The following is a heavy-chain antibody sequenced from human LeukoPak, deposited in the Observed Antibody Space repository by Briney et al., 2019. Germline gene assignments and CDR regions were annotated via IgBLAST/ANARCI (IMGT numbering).Heavy chain of an antibody. CDR3: TRELGGSYNDY. CDR1: GYPFTSYY. D-gene: IGHD1-26*01. Sequence: ASVKVSCKASGYPFTSYYIHWVRQAPGQGLEWVGIINIPSGGSTSYGQKFQGRVTMTRDTSTSTVYMELSSLRSEDTAAYYCTRELGGSYNDYWGQGTPVTVSS. CDR2: INIPSGGST. V-gene: IGHV1-46*01. J-gene: IGHJ4*02.